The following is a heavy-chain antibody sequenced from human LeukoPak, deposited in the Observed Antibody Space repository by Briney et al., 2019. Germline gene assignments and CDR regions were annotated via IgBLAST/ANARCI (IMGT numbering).Heavy chain of an antibody. CDR3: ARGESDDFWSGYILDY. D-gene: IGHD3-3*01. J-gene: IGHJ4*02. CDR2: ISYDGSNK. V-gene: IGHV3-30-3*01. CDR1: GFTFSSYA. Sequence: GRSLRLSFAAPGFTFSSYAIHWVRQAPGKGVEWVAGISYDGSNKYYADSVKGRFTISRDNSKNTLYLQMNSLRAEDTAVYYCARGESDDFWSGYILDYWGQGTLVTVSS.